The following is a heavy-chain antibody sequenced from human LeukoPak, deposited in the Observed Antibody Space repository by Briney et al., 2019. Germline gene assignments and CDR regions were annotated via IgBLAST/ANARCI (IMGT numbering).Heavy chain of an antibody. J-gene: IGHJ4*02. Sequence: SETLSLTRAVSGYSISSGYYWGWIRQPPGKGLEWIGSIYHSGSTYYNPSLKSRVTISVDTSKNQFSLKLSSVTAADTAVYYCARQEGASIFGGNDYWGQGTLVTVSS. V-gene: IGHV4-38-2*01. D-gene: IGHD3-3*01. CDR2: IYHSGST. CDR1: GYSISSGYY. CDR3: ARQEGASIFGGNDY.